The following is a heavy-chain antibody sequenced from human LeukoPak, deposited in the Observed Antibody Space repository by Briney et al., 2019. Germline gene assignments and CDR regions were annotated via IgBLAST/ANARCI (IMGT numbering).Heavy chain of an antibody. Sequence: PSETLSLTCAVYGGSFNGYYWAWIRQPPGKGLQWIGSIYYSGTTYNNPSLKSRVTISVDTSKNQFSLNLSSVTAADTAFYYCARQPKECTPGVFITGKACWFDPWGQGTLVTVSS. CDR2: IYYSGTT. CDR3: ARQPKECTPGVFITGKACWFDP. J-gene: IGHJ5*02. D-gene: IGHD2-15*01. CDR1: GGSFNGYY. V-gene: IGHV4-39*01.